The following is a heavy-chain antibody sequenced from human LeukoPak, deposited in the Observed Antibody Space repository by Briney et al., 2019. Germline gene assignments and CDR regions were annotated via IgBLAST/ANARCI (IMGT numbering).Heavy chain of an antibody. V-gene: IGHV3-15*07. J-gene: IGHJ4*02. D-gene: IGHD3-10*01. CDR2: IKRKIDGETT. Sequence: PGGSLRLSCAASGFTFSSAWMNWVRQAPGKGLEWVGRIKRKIDGETTDYAAPVKGRFTISRDDSKSTLYLQMNSLKSEDTAVYYCTTLSFVWFGDGYWGQGTLVTVSS. CDR3: TTLSFVWFGDGY. CDR1: GFTFSSAW.